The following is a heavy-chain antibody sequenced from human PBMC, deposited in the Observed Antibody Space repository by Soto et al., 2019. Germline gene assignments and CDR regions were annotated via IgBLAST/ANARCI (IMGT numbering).Heavy chain of an antibody. CDR2: ISWNSGSI. D-gene: IGHD3-9*01. V-gene: IGHV3-9*01. Sequence: GGSLRLSCAASGFTFDDYAMHWVRQAPGKGLEWVSGISWNSGSIGYADSVKGRFTISRDNAKNSLYLQMNSLKAEDTALYYCAKGYDILTGPPDYWGQGTLVTVSS. CDR3: AKGYDILTGPPDY. CDR1: GFTFDDYA. J-gene: IGHJ4*02.